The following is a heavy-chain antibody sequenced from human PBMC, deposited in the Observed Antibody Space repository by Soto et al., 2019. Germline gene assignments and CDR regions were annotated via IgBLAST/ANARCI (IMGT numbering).Heavy chain of an antibody. V-gene: IGHV5-51*01. J-gene: IGHJ5*02. CDR3: ARKDKSGYFNWFDP. CDR1: GYKFTFSW. CDR2: IFPSDSDT. Sequence: GGSLKISFRTSGYKFTFSWIAWVRQMPGKGLQWMGIIFPSDSDTRYSPSFQGQVTISADRSTSTVFLQWASLKASDTAVYFCARKDKSGYFNWFDPWGQGTLVTVSS. D-gene: IGHD3-22*01.